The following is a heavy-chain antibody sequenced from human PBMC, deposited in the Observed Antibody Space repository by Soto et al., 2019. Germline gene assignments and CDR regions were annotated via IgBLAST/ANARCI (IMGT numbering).Heavy chain of an antibody. Sequence: QIQLLQSGAKVKKPGASVKVTCKASGYTFKHFGISWVRLAPGQGLEGLGWISAYNANANYAKKVQGRLTMTADTSTSTAYMELRRLGSDDTAVNYCARENSHCDYWGQGTLVTVSS. CDR3: ARENSHCDY. CDR2: ISAYNANA. CDR1: GYTFKHFG. V-gene: IGHV1-18*01. J-gene: IGHJ4*02. D-gene: IGHD6-13*01.